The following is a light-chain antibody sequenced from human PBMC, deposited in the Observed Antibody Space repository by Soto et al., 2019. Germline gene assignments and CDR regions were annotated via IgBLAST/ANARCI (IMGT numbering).Light chain of an antibody. Sequence: DIQMTQSPSXLSASVGDRVTITCRASQSINNWLAWYQQKPGKAPKLLIYKASNLQSGVPSRFSGSGSGTEFTLTISSLQPDDFAXYYCXQYNSYSYTFGQGTKLEIK. CDR1: QSINNW. CDR3: XQYNSYSYT. J-gene: IGKJ2*01. CDR2: KAS. V-gene: IGKV1-5*03.